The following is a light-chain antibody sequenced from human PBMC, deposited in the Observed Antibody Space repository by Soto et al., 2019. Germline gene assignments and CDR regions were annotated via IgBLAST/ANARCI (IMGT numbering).Light chain of an antibody. V-gene: IGKV3-11*01. J-gene: IGKJ5*01. CDR2: GAF. Sequence: EIVLTQSPGTLSLSPGERANLSCGASQSVSSSYLAWYQQKPGQAPRLLIYGAFNRATGIPARFSGSGSGTDFTLTISSLEPEDSAVYYCQQRNVWPPVTFGQGTRLEI. CDR1: QSVSSSY. CDR3: QQRNVWPPVT.